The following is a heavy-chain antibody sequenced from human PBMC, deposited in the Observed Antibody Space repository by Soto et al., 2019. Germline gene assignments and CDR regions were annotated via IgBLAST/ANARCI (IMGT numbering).Heavy chain of an antibody. D-gene: IGHD1-1*01. CDR2: SSNSGTFS. CDR3: ARSGDNYNRLDY. Sequence: PGGSLRLSCEGSGFTFSDYYISWIRQAPGKGLEWISYSSNSGTFSRYADSVKGRFSISRDNTKNLLYLQMNSLRAEDTAVYYCARSGDNYNRLDYWGQGXPVTVYS. CDR1: GFTFSDYY. J-gene: IGHJ4*02. V-gene: IGHV3-11*06.